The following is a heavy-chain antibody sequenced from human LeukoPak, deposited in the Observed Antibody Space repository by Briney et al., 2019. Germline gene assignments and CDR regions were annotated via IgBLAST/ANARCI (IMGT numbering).Heavy chain of an antibody. CDR3: ARLLSDN. V-gene: IGHV3-30-3*01. CDR1: GFTFSSYA. CDR2: ISYDGSNK. Sequence: GGSLRLSCAASGFTFSSYAMHWVRQAPGKGLEWVAVISYDGSNKYYADSVKGRFTISRDNSKNTLYLQMNSLRAEDTAVYYCARLLSDNWGQGTLVTVSS. J-gene: IGHJ4*02. D-gene: IGHD2-15*01.